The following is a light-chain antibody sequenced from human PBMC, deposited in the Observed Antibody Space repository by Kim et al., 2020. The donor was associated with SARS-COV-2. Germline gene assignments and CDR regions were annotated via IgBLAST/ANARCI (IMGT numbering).Light chain of an antibody. CDR1: ITDVGGYNF. Sequence: QSITISCSGTITDVGGYNFVSWYQHHPGKAPKLLIYDVTKRPSGVSNRFSGSKSGNTASLTISGLQAEDEADYYCTSYTSVSSTLLFGGGTKLTVL. CDR3: TSYTSVSSTLL. J-gene: IGLJ2*01. V-gene: IGLV2-14*03. CDR2: DVT.